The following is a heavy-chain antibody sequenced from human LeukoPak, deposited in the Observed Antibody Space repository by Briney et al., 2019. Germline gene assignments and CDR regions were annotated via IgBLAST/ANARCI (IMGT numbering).Heavy chain of an antibody. J-gene: IGHJ4*02. Sequence: SETLSLTCTVSGGSISSSSYYWGWIRQPPGKGLEWIGSIYYSGSTYNNPSLKSRVTISVDTSKNQFSLKLSSVTAADTTVYYCARAERYSYGYFDYWGQGTLVTVSS. CDR3: ARAERYSYGYFDY. D-gene: IGHD5-18*01. CDR1: GGSISSSSYY. V-gene: IGHV4-39*07. CDR2: IYYSGST.